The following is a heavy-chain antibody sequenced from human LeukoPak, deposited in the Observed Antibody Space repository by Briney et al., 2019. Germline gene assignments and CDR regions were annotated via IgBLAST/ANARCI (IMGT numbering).Heavy chain of an antibody. CDR2: ISSSGSSM. V-gene: IGHV3-11*01. CDR3: ATLGGPVNAYVYDYFYYYMDV. D-gene: IGHD3-16*01. J-gene: IGHJ6*03. Sequence: GGSLRLSCTASRFVFSDYYMTWIRQAPGKGLEWVSYISSSGSSMYHADSVKGRFTISRDNANNSLYLQMNSLRVEDTAVCYCATLGGPVNAYVYDYFYYYMDVWGKGSTVTVSS. CDR1: RFVFSDYY.